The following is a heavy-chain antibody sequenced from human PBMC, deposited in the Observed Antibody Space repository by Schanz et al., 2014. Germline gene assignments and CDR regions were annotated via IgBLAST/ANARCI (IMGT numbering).Heavy chain of an antibody. CDR3: ARGLIAAAGGAFDY. Sequence: EVQLLESGGGLVQPGGSLRLSCATSGFSFSSYAINWVRQAPGKGLEWVSGISGSGASTYYADSVKGRFTISRDNSKNTLYLQMNSLRAEDTAVYYCARGLIAAAGGAFDYWGQGTLVAVSP. CDR1: GFSFSSYA. V-gene: IGHV3-23*01. CDR2: ISGSGAST. J-gene: IGHJ4*02. D-gene: IGHD6-13*01.